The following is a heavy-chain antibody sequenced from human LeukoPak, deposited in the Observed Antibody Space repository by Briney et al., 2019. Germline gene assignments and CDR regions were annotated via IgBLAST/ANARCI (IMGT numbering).Heavy chain of an antibody. J-gene: IGHJ5*02. D-gene: IGHD2-21*02. V-gene: IGHV4-34*01. CDR3: AREWRYCGGDCYSPWFDP. CDR1: GGSFSGCY. CDR2: INHSGST. Sequence: PSETLSLTCAVYGGSFSGCYWSWIRQPPGKGLEWIGEINHSGSTNYNPSLKSRVTISVDTSKNQFSLKLSSVTAADTAVYYCAREWRYCGGDCYSPWFDPWGQGTLVTVSS.